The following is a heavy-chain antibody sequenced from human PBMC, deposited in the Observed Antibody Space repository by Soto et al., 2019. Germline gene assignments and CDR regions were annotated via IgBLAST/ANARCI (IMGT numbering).Heavy chain of an antibody. CDR3: ASSSGDLDVYGMDI. V-gene: IGHV3-23*01. J-gene: IGHJ6*02. CDR1: RLTFSRYC. CDR2: VTGGGHTT. Sequence: GGSLRLSWGPSRLTFSRYCMRWVRQSPGKRLEGVSTVTGGGHTTQNAVSVNGRFTISRDNSKKTLYLKMHNLRDEDTAIYYCASSSGDLDVYGMDISGPGTTVTVS. D-gene: IGHD3-10*01.